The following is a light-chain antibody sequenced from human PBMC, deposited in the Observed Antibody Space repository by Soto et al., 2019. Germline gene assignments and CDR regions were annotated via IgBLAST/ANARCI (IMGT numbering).Light chain of an antibody. V-gene: IGKV1-39*01. CDR1: QTISTY. CDR2: DAS. Sequence: DIQMTKSPSSLSASVGDRVTITCRASQTISTYVTWYQQKPGKAPKALISDASTLQSGVPSRFSGSGSGTDFTLIISSLQPEDIATYYCQQSFSSLLSFGGGTQVEIK. CDR3: QQSFSSLLS. J-gene: IGKJ4*01.